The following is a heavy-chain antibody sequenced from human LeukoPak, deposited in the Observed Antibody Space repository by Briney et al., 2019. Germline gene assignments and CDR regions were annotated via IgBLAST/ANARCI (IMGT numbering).Heavy chain of an antibody. CDR3: ARLGPAWGSYRWDFDY. J-gene: IGHJ4*02. D-gene: IGHD3-16*02. Sequence: PSETLSLTCTVSGGPISSYYWSWIRQPPGKGLEWIGYIYYSGSTNYNPSLKSRVTISVVTSKNQFSLKLSSVTAADTAVYYCARLGPAWGSYRWDFDYWGQGTLVTVSS. CDR2: IYYSGST. V-gene: IGHV4-59*08. CDR1: GGPISSYY.